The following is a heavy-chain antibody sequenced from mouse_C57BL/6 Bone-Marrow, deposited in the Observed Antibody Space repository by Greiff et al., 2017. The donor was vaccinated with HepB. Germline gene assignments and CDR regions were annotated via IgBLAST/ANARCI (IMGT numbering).Heavy chain of an antibody. CDR2: IDHSDSYT. CDR3: ARYDYGSSFDY. Sequence: QVQLQQPGAELVMPGASVKLSCKASGYTFTSYWMHWVKQRPGQGLEWIGEIDHSDSYTNYNQKFKGKSTLTVDKSSSTAYMQLSSLTSEDSAVYYCARYDYGSSFDYWGQGTTLTVSS. CDR1: GYTFTSYW. V-gene: IGHV1-69*01. J-gene: IGHJ2*01. D-gene: IGHD1-1*01.